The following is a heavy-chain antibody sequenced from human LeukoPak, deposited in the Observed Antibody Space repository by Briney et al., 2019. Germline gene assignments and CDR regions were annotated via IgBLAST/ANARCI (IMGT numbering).Heavy chain of an antibody. J-gene: IGHJ5*02. V-gene: IGHV4-39*07. CDR2: IYTSGST. CDR1: GGSIGSSSYY. Sequence: SETLPLTCTVSGGSIGSSSYYWGWIRQPPGKGLEWIGRIYTSGSTNYNPSLKSRVTMSVDTSKNQFSLKLSSVTAADTAVYYCARDRLGYCNTPTCLNWLDPWGQGTLVTVSS. CDR3: ARDRLGYCNTPTCLNWLDP. D-gene: IGHD2-2*01.